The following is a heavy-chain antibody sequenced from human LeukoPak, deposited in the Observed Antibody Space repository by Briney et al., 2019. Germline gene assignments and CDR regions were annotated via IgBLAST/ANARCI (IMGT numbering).Heavy chain of an antibody. J-gene: IGHJ6*03. CDR2: IYYSGST. V-gene: IGHV4-59*01. Sequence: PSETLSLTCTVSGGSISSYYWSWIRQPPGKGLEWIGYIYYSGSTNYNPSLKSRVTISVDTSKNQFSLKLSSVTAADTAVYYCARARPGLYGSGSLYYYYYMDVWGKGTTVTISS. CDR1: GGSISSYY. D-gene: IGHD3-10*01. CDR3: ARARPGLYGSGSLYYYYYMDV.